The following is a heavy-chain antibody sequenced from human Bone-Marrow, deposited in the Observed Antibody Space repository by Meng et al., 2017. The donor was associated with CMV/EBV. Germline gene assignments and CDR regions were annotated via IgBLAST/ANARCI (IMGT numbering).Heavy chain of an antibody. Sequence: GGSLRLSCAASGFTFSSYSMNWVRQAPGKGLEWVSSISSSSSYIYYADSVKGRFTISRDNAKNSLYLQMNSLRAEDTAVYYCARPVYYDFWSGYLYDDAFDIWGQGTIVTVSS. CDR1: GFTFSSYS. CDR2: ISSSSSYI. J-gene: IGHJ3*02. D-gene: IGHD3-3*01. V-gene: IGHV3-21*01. CDR3: ARPVYYDFWSGYLYDDAFDI.